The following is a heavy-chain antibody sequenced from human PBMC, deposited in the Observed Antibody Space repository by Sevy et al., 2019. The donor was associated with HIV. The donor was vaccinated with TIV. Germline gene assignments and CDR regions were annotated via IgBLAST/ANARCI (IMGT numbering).Heavy chain of an antibody. J-gene: IGHJ6*03. CDR2: ISGSGTRT. V-gene: IGHV3-23*01. Sequence: GGSLRLSCAVSGFSFDSYGMTWVRQAPGKGLEWVSGISGSGTRTYYADSVKGRFSISRDNSKNRLYLQMNSLRSEETAIYYCAKGGGGHYDPDEIGYYFYYYNMDIWGKRTTVTVSS. CDR1: GFSFDSYG. CDR3: AKGGGGHYDPDEIGYYFYYYNMDI. D-gene: IGHD3-22*01.